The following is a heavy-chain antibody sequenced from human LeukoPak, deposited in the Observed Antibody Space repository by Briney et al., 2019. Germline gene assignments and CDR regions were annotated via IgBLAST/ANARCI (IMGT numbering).Heavy chain of an antibody. J-gene: IGHJ4*02. D-gene: IGHD5-12*01. CDR1: GYTFTSYG. V-gene: IGHV1-18*01. Sequence: ASVKVSCKASGYTFTSYGISWVRQAPGQGLEWMGWTSAYNGNTNYAQKLQGRVTMTTDTSTSTAYMELRSLRSDDTAVYYCAREEYSGYELDYWGQGTLVTVSS. CDR2: TSAYNGNT. CDR3: AREEYSGYELDY.